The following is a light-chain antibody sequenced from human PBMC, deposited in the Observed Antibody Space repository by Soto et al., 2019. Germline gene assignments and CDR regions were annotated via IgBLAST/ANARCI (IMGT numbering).Light chain of an antibody. CDR1: QYISSW. CDR3: LQSNRFPHT. CDR2: AAS. Sequence: DIQMTQSPSSVSASVGVRVTITCRASQYISSWLAWYQQNPGKAPQLLIYAASSLQSGVASRCNGSGSGTDCTLTISSLQPEDFATYYCLQSNRFPHTFRQGTKLEI. J-gene: IGKJ2*01. V-gene: IGKV1-12*01.